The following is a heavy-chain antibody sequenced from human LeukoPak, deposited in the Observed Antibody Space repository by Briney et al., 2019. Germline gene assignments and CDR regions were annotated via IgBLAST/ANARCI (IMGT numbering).Heavy chain of an antibody. D-gene: IGHD3-22*01. V-gene: IGHV5-51*01. J-gene: IGHJ3*02. CDR1: GYSFTSYW. Sequence: GESLKISCKGSGYSFTSYWIGWVRQLPGKGLEWMGIIYPGDSDTRYSPSFQGQVTISADKSISTAYLQWSSLKASDTAMYYCASVPYYYDSSGEVVRGFGAFDIWGQGTMVTVSS. CDR2: IYPGDSDT. CDR3: ASVPYYYDSSGEVVRGFGAFDI.